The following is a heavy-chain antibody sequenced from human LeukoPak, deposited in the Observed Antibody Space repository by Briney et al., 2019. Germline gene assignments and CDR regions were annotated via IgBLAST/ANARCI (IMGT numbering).Heavy chain of an antibody. Sequence: GRSLRLSCEAAGFTFSDYGMHWVRQAPGKGLEWVSSISSGSGYIYYADSAKGRFTISRDNAKNSLYLQMNSLRAEDTAVYYCAREIISSSCLDSWGQGTLVTVSS. V-gene: IGHV3-21*01. CDR2: ISSGSGYI. CDR3: AREIISSSCLDS. D-gene: IGHD6-13*01. J-gene: IGHJ4*02. CDR1: GFTFSDYG.